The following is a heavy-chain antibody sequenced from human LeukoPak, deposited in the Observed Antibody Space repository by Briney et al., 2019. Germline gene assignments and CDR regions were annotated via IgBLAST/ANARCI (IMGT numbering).Heavy chain of an antibody. J-gene: IGHJ3*01. CDR3: ARQGPSQAFDV. Sequence: GESLKISCKGSGQSFTNYWIGWVRQMPGKGLEWMGIIYPGDSDTRYSLSLQGQVTFSADKTISTAYLQWSTLKASDTAMYYCARQGPSQAFDVWGPGTMVTVSS. CDR2: IYPGDSDT. V-gene: IGHV5-51*01. CDR1: GQSFTNYW.